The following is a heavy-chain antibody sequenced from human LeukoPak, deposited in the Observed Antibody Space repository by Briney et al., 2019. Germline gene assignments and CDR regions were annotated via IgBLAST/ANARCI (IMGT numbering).Heavy chain of an antibody. CDR2: ISGSGGST. Sequence: PPGGSLRLSCAASGFTFSSYAMSWVRQAPGKGLEWVSAISGSGGSTYYADSVKGRFTISRDNSRNTLFLQMNSLRADDTAVYYCARAADGTIPRSFDYWGQGTLVTVSS. D-gene: IGHD2-21*01. CDR1: GFTFSSYA. V-gene: IGHV3-23*01. CDR3: ARAADGTIPRSFDY. J-gene: IGHJ4*02.